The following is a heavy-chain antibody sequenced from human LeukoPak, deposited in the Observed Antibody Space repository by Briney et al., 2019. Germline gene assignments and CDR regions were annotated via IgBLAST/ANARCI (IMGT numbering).Heavy chain of an antibody. CDR2: IYYSGST. V-gene: IGHV4-61*05. D-gene: IGHD2-15*01. Sequence: SETLSLTCTVSGGSISSSSYYWGWIRQPPGKGLEWIGYIYYSGSTNYNPSLKSRVTLSVDTSKNQISLKLSSVTTADTAVYYCAGYCGYGSCLDSWGQGTLVTVSS. CDR3: AGYCGYGSCLDS. CDR1: GGSISSSSYY. J-gene: IGHJ4*02.